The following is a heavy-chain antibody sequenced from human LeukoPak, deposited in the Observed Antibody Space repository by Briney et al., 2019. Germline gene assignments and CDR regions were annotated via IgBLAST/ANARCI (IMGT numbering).Heavy chain of an antibody. CDR1: GFTFSSYG. Sequence: PGGSLRLSCAASGFTFSSYGLHWVRQAPGKGLEWVPVISYDGSNKYYADSVKGRFTISRDNSKNTLYLQMNSLRAEDTAVYYCAKDLAARSHYYGSGSPFDYWGQGTLVTVSS. CDR2: ISYDGSNK. D-gene: IGHD3-10*01. CDR3: AKDLAARSHYYGSGSPFDY. V-gene: IGHV3-30*18. J-gene: IGHJ4*02.